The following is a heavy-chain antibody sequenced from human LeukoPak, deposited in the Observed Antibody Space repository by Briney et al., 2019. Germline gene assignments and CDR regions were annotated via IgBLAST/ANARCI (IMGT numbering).Heavy chain of an antibody. CDR1: GFTFGSYA. CDR3: AKSSTVVTTYFDY. V-gene: IGHV3-23*01. J-gene: IGHJ4*02. CDR2: SGSGGST. D-gene: IGHD4-23*01. Sequence: GGSLRLSCAASGFTFGSYAMSWVRQAPGKGLEWVSASGSGGSTYYADSVKGRFIISRDNSKNTLYLQMNSLRAEDTAVYYCAKSSTVVTTYFDYWGQGTLVTVSS.